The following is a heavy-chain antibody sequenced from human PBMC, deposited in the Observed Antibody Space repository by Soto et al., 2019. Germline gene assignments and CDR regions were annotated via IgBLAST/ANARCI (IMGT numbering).Heavy chain of an antibody. Sequence: ASVKVSCKASGYTFTNYGASWVRQAPGQGLEWMGWIGGYKGNTTYAQKFQGRVTMTTDTSTSTAYMELRSLRSDDTAVYYCATRSPAFDYWGQGTLVTVSS. CDR2: IGGYKGNT. V-gene: IGHV1-18*01. CDR1: GYTFTNYG. CDR3: ATRSPAFDY. J-gene: IGHJ4*02.